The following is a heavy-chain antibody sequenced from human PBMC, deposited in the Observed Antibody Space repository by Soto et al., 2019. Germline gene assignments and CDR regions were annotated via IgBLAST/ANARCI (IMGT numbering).Heavy chain of an antibody. CDR1: GFDASVNF. Sequence: EVQLEESGGTWVQPGGSLRLSCAASGFDASVNFMTWVRQAPGKGLEWVSAINNAYSTFYADSVKGRFTISRDNSKNTVYLQVSSLRVEDTAMYYCVRENYYYSMDVWGQGTAVTVSS. V-gene: IGHV3-66*01. CDR2: INNAYST. J-gene: IGHJ6*02. CDR3: VRENYYYSMDV.